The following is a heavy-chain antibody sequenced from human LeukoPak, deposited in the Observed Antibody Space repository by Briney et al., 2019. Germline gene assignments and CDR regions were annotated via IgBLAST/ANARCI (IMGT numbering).Heavy chain of an antibody. CDR2: INPSGGST. Sequence: VASVKVSCKASGYTFTSYYMHWVRQAPGQGLEWMGIINPSGGSTSYAQKFQGRVTMTTDTSTSTAYMDLRSLRSDDAAVYFCARVLSVRGVLNWFDPWGQGTLVTVSS. D-gene: IGHD3-10*01. J-gene: IGHJ5*02. CDR1: GYTFTSYY. CDR3: ARVLSVRGVLNWFDP. V-gene: IGHV1-46*01.